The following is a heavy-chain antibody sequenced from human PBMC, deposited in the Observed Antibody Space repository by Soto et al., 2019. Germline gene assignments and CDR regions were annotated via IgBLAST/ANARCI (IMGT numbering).Heavy chain of an antibody. CDR2: ISYDGSNK. Sequence: QVQLVESGGGVVQPGRSLRLSCAASGFTFSSYAMHWVHQAPGKGLEWVAVISYDGSNKYYADSVKGRFTISRDNSKNTLYLQMNSLRAEDTAVYYCARDQSPPYCSGGSCYTHYFDYWGQGTLVTVSS. J-gene: IGHJ4*02. D-gene: IGHD2-15*01. CDR3: ARDQSPPYCSGGSCYTHYFDY. V-gene: IGHV3-30-3*01. CDR1: GFTFSSYA.